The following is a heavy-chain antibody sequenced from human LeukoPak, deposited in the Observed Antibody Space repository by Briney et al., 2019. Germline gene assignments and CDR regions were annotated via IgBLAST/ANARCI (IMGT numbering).Heavy chain of an antibody. CDR3: AKGGSASYYDC. CDR2: ISYDGSKI. D-gene: IGHD6-19*01. J-gene: IGHJ4*02. V-gene: IGHV3-30*02. Sequence: GGSLRLSCAACGLTFNSYGMHWDRQAPGKGLEWVAYISYDGSKIYHADSVKGRFTISRDNSKNTLYGQMISLGPEDTAVYYCAKGGSASYYDCWGQGTLVTVSS. CDR1: GLTFNSYG.